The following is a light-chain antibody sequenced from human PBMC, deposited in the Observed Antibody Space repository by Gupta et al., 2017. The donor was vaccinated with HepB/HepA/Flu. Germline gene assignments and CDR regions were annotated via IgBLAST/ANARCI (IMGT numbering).Light chain of an antibody. CDR3: QSYDSSLYV. V-gene: IGLV1-40*01. CDR1: SSNIGAGYD. J-gene: IGLJ1*01. CDR2: GDN. Sequence: QSVLTQPPSVSGAPGQRATISCTGSSSNIGAGYDVHWYRQVPGTGPKVLVYGDNRRPWGVPDRFSGSRSGTSASLAITGLQAEDEAYYYCQSYDSSLYVFGTGTKVIVL.